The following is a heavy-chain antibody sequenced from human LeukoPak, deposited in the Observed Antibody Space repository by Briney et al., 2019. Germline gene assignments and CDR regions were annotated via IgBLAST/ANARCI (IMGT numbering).Heavy chain of an antibody. J-gene: IGHJ5*02. D-gene: IGHD2-2*01. CDR1: GYTFTGYY. CDR2: INPNSGGT. Sequence: GASVKVSCKASGYTFTGYYMHWVRQAPGQGLEWMGWINPNSGGTNYAQKFQGRVTMTRDTSISTAYMELSRLRSDDTAVYYCASSYCSSTSCLNWFDPWAREPWSPSPQ. CDR3: ASSYCSSTSCLNWFDP. V-gene: IGHV1-2*02.